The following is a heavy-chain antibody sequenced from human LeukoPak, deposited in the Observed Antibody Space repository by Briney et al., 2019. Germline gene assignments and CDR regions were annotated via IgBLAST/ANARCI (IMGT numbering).Heavy chain of an antibody. J-gene: IGHJ4*02. D-gene: IGHD3-22*01. CDR1: GFTFSSYA. CDR3: AKLMRPYYYDSSGYFDY. CDR2: ISGSGGST. Sequence: GGSLRLSCAASGFTFSSYAMSWVRQAPGKGLEWVSAISGSGGSTYYADSVKGRFTISRDNSKNTLYLQMNSLRAEDTAVYYCAKLMRPYYYDSSGYFDYWGQGTLVTVSS. V-gene: IGHV3-23*01.